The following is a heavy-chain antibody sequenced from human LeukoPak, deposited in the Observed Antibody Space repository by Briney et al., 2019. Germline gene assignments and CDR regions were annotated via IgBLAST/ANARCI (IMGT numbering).Heavy chain of an antibody. J-gene: IGHJ6*03. CDR3: ARDGSYYYDSSGSNYYYMDV. D-gene: IGHD3-22*01. CDR1: GYTFTSYD. Sequence: ASVKVSCKASGYTFTSYDISWVRQAPGQGLEWMGRIIPILGIANYAQKFQGRVTITADKSTSTAYMELSSLRSEDTAVYYCARDGSYYYDSSGSNYYYMDVWGKGTTVTVSS. CDR2: IIPILGIA. V-gene: IGHV1-69*04.